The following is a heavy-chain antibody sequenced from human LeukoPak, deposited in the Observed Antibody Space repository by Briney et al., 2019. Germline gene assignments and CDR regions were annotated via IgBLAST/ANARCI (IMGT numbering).Heavy chain of an antibody. CDR2: ISYDGSKK. V-gene: IGHV3-30*03. J-gene: IGHJ4*02. CDR3: ARVYGDDY. D-gene: IGHD2-21*02. Sequence: PGGSLRLSCAASGFSFNNYGMQWVRQAPGKGLEWVAVISYDGSKKYYADSVKGRFTISRDNSKNTLNLQMNSLRAENTAVYYCARVYGDDYWGQGTTVTVSS. CDR1: GFSFNNYG.